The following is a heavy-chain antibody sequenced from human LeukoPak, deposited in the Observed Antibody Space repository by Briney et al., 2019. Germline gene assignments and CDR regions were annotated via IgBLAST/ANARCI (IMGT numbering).Heavy chain of an antibody. CDR1: GGSISSGGYS. CDR3: ARGSSYCTNGVCYEPFDY. CDR2: IYHSGST. V-gene: IGHV4-30-2*01. Sequence: SETLSLTCAVSGGSISSGGYSWSWIRQPPGKGLEWIGYIYHSGSTYYNPSLKSRVTISVDRSKNQFSLKLSSVTAADTAVYYCARGSSYCTNGVCYEPFDYWGQGTLVTVSS. D-gene: IGHD2-8*01. J-gene: IGHJ4*02.